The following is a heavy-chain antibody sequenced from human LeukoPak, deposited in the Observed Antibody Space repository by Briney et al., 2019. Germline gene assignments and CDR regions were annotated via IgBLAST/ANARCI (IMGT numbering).Heavy chain of an antibody. Sequence: SETLSLTCTVSGGSISSGSYYWSWIRQPAGKGLEWIGRIYTSGSTNYNPSLKSRVTISVDTSKNQFSLKLSSVTAADTAAYYCARSKTGYSSSWYDGGFDPWGQGTLVTVSS. CDR3: ARSKTGYSSSWYDGGFDP. D-gene: IGHD6-13*01. CDR1: GGSISSGSYY. J-gene: IGHJ5*02. V-gene: IGHV4-61*02. CDR2: IYTSGST.